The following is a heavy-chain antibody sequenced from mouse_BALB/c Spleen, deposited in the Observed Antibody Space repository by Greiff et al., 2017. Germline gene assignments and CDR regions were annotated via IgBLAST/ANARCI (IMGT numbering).Heavy chain of an antibody. CDR3: SCGNSSMDD. CDR2: IDPDNGDT. Sequence: EVKLVESGAELVRSGASVKFSCTASGFNFNDYYMHWVKQRPEQGLEWIGWIDPDNGDTEYAPKFQGQATMTADTSTNTAYLQLSSLTSEDTAVYYCSCGNSSMDDWGQGTSVTVSS. CDR1: GFNFNDYY. V-gene: IGHV14-4*02. J-gene: IGHJ4*01. D-gene: IGHD2-1*01.